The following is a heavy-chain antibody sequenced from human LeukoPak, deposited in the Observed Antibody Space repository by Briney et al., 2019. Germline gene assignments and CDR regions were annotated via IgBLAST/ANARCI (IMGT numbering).Heavy chain of an antibody. V-gene: IGHV4-30-4*01. CDR1: TFSNYW. CDR2: IYYSGST. Sequence: TFSNYWMSWVRQAPGKGLEWIGYIYYSGSTYYNPSLKSRVTISVDTSKNQFSLKLSSVTAADTAVYYCARDKRQQLVPDYFDYWGQGTLVTVSS. J-gene: IGHJ4*02. D-gene: IGHD6-13*01. CDR3: ARDKRQQLVPDYFDY.